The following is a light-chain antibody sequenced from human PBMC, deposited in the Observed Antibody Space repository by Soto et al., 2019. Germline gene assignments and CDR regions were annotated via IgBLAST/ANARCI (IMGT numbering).Light chain of an antibody. CDR1: SSDVGGHYY. CDR2: AVS. V-gene: IGLV2-14*03. J-gene: IGLJ2*01. CDR3: SSYRNINTVI. Sequence: SALTQPASVSGSPGQSITISCIGTSSDVGGHYYVSWYQQHTGKAPKLLIYAVSDRVSGVSDRFSASKSGNAASLTISGLQADDEADYFCSSYRNINTVIFGGGTKLTVL.